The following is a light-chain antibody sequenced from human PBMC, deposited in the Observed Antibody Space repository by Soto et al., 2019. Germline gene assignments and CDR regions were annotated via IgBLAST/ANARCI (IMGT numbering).Light chain of an antibody. Sequence: QPALTQPASVSGSPGQSITISCTGTSSDVGAYNYVSWYQQHPGKAPKLMIYDVNIRPSGVSNRFSGSKSGNTASLTISGLQAEDEADYYCTSWTTSTTMKFGGGTKLTVL. CDR1: SSDVGAYNY. V-gene: IGLV2-14*01. J-gene: IGLJ2*01. CDR3: TSWTTSTTMK. CDR2: DVN.